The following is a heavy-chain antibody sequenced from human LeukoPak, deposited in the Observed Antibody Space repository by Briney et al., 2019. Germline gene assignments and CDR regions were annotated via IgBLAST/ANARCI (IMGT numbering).Heavy chain of an antibody. Sequence: SETLSLTCTVSGGSISSYYWSWIRQPPGKGLEWIGYISYKGSTNYNPSLKSRVTISVDTSKNQFSLKLISVTSADTAVYYCARAPPYYYGMDVWGQGTTVTVPS. V-gene: IGHV4-59*01. CDR1: GGSISSYY. CDR3: ARAPPYYYGMDV. CDR2: ISYKGST. J-gene: IGHJ6*02.